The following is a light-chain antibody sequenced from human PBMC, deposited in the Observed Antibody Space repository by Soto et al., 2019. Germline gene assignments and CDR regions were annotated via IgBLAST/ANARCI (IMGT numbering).Light chain of an antibody. V-gene: IGKV1-5*01. CDR3: QQYTRYSWT. J-gene: IGKJ1*01. Sequence: DIQLTQSPSTLSAFVGDRGTSTCRASQSINSWLAWYQQKPGKAPQILIYDASTVKSGVASRCSASWSGTEFTLIISSLQPDDFATYYCQQYTRYSWTFGQGTKVDIK. CDR2: DAS. CDR1: QSINSW.